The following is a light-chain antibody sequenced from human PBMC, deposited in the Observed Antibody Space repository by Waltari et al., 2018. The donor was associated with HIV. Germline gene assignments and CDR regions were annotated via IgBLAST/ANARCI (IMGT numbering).Light chain of an antibody. CDR3: CADISGSALV. Sequence: QSALTQPASVSGSPGQSITIPCTATSSAVVDFESVSWYQHHPGKAPRLLIYDVTKRPSGVSSRFSGSKSGSTASLTISGLQSDDEADFYCCADISGSALVFGGGTKVTVL. CDR1: SSAVVDFES. V-gene: IGLV2-14*03. CDR2: DVT. J-gene: IGLJ3*02.